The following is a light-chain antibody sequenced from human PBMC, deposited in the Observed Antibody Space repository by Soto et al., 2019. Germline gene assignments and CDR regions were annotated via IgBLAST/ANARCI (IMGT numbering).Light chain of an antibody. CDR1: QSVSNF. CDR3: QQRSNWPPRIT. J-gene: IGKJ5*01. V-gene: IGKV3-11*01. CDR2: DAS. Sequence: EIVLTQSPAILSLSPGERATLSCRASQSVSNFLAWYQHKPGQAPRLLIYDASKRATGIPARFRGSGSGTDFTLTISSLEPEDFAVYYCQQRSNWPPRITFGQGTRLEIK.